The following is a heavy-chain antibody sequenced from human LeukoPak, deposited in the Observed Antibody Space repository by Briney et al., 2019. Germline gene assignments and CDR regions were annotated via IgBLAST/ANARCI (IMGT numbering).Heavy chain of an antibody. J-gene: IGHJ4*02. D-gene: IGHD6-19*01. CDR3: AGSTGWSSDLFDY. CDR2: VYTSGTT. Sequence: PSETLSLTCTVSGGSISGYYWNWIRQPAGKGLEWIGRVYTSGTTNYSPSLKSRITMSMDTSKNQFSLRLISVTAADTAVYYCAGSTGWSSDLFDYWGQGTLVTVSS. V-gene: IGHV4-4*07. CDR1: GGSISGYY.